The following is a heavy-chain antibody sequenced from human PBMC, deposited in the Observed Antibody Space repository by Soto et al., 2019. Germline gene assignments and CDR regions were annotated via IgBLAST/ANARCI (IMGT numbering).Heavy chain of an antibody. CDR1: GGSISSGDYY. CDR3: ARVVGLDAFDI. CDR2: IYYSGST. Sequence: SETLSLTCTVSGGSISSGDYYWSWIRQPPGKGLEWIGYIYYSGSTYYNPSLKSRVTISVDTSKNQFSLKLSSVTAADTAVYYCARVVGLDAFDIWGQGTMVTVSS. V-gene: IGHV4-30-4*01. J-gene: IGHJ3*02. D-gene: IGHD3-10*01.